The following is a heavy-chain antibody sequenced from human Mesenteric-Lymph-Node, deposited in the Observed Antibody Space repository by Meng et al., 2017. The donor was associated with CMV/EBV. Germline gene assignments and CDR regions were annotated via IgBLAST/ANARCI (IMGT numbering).Heavy chain of an antibody. CDR2: ISSSSSYI. Sequence: GESLKISCAASGFTFSSYSMNWVRQAPGRGLEWVSSISSSSSYIYYADSVKGRFTISRDNSKNTLFLQMHSLRAEDTAIYYCAKDTRVGVWGAFDYWGQGTLVTVSS. CDR3: AKDTRVGVWGAFDY. D-gene: IGHD3-16*01. CDR1: GFTFSSYS. V-gene: IGHV3-21*04. J-gene: IGHJ4*02.